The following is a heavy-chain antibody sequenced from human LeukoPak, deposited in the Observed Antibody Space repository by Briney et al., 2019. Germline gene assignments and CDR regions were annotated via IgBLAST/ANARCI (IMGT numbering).Heavy chain of an antibody. CDR1: GFTFSSYA. Sequence: GGSLRLSCAASGFTFSSYAMHWVRQAPGKGLEYVSAISSNGGSTYYANSVKGRFTISRDNSKNTLYLQMGSLRAEDMAVYYCARGGGYCSGGSCYPYFDYWGQGTLVTVSS. V-gene: IGHV3-64*01. CDR2: ISSNGGST. J-gene: IGHJ4*02. D-gene: IGHD2-15*01. CDR3: ARGGGYCSGGSCYPYFDY.